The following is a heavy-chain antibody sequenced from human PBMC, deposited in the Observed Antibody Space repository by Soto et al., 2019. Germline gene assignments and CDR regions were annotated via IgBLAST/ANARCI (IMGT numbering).Heavy chain of an antibody. CDR1: GDSISPYY. CDR3: ARWFDP. CDR2: ISHSGST. V-gene: IGHV4-59*12. J-gene: IGHJ5*02. Sequence: PSETLSLTCIVSGDSISPYYWTWIRQPPGKGLEWIGYISHSGSTYYNPSLKSRVTISVDRSKNQFSLKLSSVTAADTAVYYCARWFDPWGQGTLVTVSS.